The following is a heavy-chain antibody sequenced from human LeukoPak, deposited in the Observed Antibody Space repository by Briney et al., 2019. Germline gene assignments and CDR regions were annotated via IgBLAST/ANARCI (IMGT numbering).Heavy chain of an antibody. J-gene: IGHJ6*02. Sequence: PSETLSLTCTVSGGSISSYYWSWIRQPPGKGLEWIGTIYYSGSTKNNPSLKSRVTISVDTSKNQFSLKLSSVTAADTAVYYCARHTRGSYSPSTDYYGMDVWGQGTTVTVSS. V-gene: IGHV4-59*08. CDR1: GGSISSYY. D-gene: IGHD1-26*01. CDR2: IYYSGST. CDR3: ARHTRGSYSPSTDYYGMDV.